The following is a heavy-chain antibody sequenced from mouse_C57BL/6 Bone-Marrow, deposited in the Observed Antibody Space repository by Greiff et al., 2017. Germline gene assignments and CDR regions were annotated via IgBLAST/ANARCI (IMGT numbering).Heavy chain of an antibody. CDR2: IDPSDSYT. Sequence: VQLQQPGAELVRPGPSVKLSCKASGYTFTSYWMHWVKQRPGQGLEWIGVIDPSDSYTNYNQKFKGKATLTVDTSSSTAYMQLSSLTSEDSAVYYCARWENLFDYWGQGTTLTVSS. D-gene: IGHD4-1*01. V-gene: IGHV1-59*01. CDR3: ARWENLFDY. CDR1: GYTFTSYW. J-gene: IGHJ2*01.